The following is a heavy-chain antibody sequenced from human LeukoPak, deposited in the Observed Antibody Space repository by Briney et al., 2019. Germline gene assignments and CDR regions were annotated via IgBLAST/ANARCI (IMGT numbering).Heavy chain of an antibody. CDR2: CDPEDGET. CDR3: ATDPSQQLAHNH. CDR1: GYTLTELS. Sequence: ASVKVSCKVSGYTLTELSMHWVRQAPGKGLEWMGGCDPEDGETIYAQKFQGRVTMTEDTSTDTAYMELSSLRSEDTAVYYCATDPSQQLAHNHWGQGTLVTVSS. V-gene: IGHV1-24*01. J-gene: IGHJ4*02. D-gene: IGHD6-13*01.